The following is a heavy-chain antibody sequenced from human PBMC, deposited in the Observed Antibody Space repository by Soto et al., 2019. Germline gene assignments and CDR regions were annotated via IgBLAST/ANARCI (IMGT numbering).Heavy chain of an antibody. J-gene: IGHJ6*03. D-gene: IGHD4-17*01. V-gene: IGHV3-33*01. CDR1: GFTFSSYG. Sequence: GGSLRLSCAASGFTFSSYGMHWVRQAPGKGLEWVAVIWYDGSNKYYADSVKGRFTISRDNSKNTLYLQMNSLRAEDTAVYYCARGPYGDYDYYYYYMDVWGKGTTVTVSS. CDR3: ARGPYGDYDYYYYYMDV. CDR2: IWYDGSNK.